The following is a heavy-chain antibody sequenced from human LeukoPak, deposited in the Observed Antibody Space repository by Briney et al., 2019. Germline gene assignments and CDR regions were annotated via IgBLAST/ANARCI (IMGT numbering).Heavy chain of an antibody. Sequence: GGSLRLSCAASGFTFSSYDMHWVRQATGKGLEWVSAIGTAGDTYYPGSVKGRFTISRENAKNSLYLQMNSLRAGDTAVYYCARVVGYGSGSYHFDYWGQGTLVTVSS. V-gene: IGHV3-13*01. J-gene: IGHJ4*02. CDR2: IGTAGDT. D-gene: IGHD3-10*01. CDR3: ARVVGYGSGSYHFDY. CDR1: GFTFSSYD.